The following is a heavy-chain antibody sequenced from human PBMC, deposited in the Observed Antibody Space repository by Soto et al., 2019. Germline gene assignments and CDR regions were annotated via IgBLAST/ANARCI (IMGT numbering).Heavy chain of an antibody. CDR3: AKFHYHPRLSSTRPYYYYYMDV. D-gene: IGHD2-2*01. CDR2: ISGSGGST. J-gene: IGHJ6*03. Sequence: GGSLRLSCAASGFTFSSYAMSWVRQAPGKGLEWVSAISGSGGSTYYADSVKGRFTISRDNSKNTLYLQMNSLRAEDTAVYYCAKFHYHPRLSSTRPYYYYYMDVWGKGTTVTVSS. V-gene: IGHV3-23*01. CDR1: GFTFSSYA.